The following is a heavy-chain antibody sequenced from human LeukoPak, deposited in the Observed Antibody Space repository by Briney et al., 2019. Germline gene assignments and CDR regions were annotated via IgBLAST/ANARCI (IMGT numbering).Heavy chain of an antibody. V-gene: IGHV1-46*01. CDR3: ARVGDSSNSWFDP. CDR1: GYTXTNYY. D-gene: IGHD6-19*01. CDR2: INPSGGSN. Sequence: ASVKVSCKASGYTXTNYYIHGMRQAPGQGLEWMGIINPSGGSNSNAQNFQGRVTMTRDTSTSTVYMEMSSLRYEDTAVYYCARVGDSSNSWFDPWGQGTLVTVSS. J-gene: IGHJ5*02.